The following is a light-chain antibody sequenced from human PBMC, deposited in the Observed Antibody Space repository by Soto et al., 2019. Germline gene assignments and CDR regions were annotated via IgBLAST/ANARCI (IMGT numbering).Light chain of an antibody. CDR3: QQFNS. J-gene: IGKJ5*01. Sequence: DIQMTQSPSTPSASVGDRVTITCRASQSITNWLAWYQQKPGKAPKLLIYKASTLESGVPSRFSGSGSGTEFTLTISSLQPDDFATYYCQQFNSFCQGTRREIK. V-gene: IGKV1-5*03. CDR1: QSITNW. CDR2: KAS.